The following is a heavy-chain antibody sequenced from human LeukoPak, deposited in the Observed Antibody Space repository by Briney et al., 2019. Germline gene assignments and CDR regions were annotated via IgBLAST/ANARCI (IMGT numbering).Heavy chain of an antibody. CDR1: GGSISSYY. J-gene: IGHJ4*02. D-gene: IGHD5-18*01. CDR3: ARHTYGYDLYYFDY. CDR2: IYYSGST. Sequence: SETLPLTCTVSGGSISSYYWSWIRQPPGKGLEWIGYIYYSGSTNYNPSLKSRVTISVDTSKNQMSLRVNSVTAADTAVYYCARHTYGYDLYYFDYWGQGTLVTVSS. V-gene: IGHV4-59*08.